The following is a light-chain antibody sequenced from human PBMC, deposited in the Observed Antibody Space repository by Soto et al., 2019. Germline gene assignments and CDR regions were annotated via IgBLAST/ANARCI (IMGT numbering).Light chain of an antibody. CDR2: GAS. V-gene: IGKV3-20*01. J-gene: IGKJ2*01. CDR3: QQYGSSPPT. Sequence: EIVLTQSPCTPSLSPGETATLSCRASQSVSSSYLAWYQHKPGQAPRLLIYGASSRATGIPDRCSGSGSGTDFTLTISRLEPEDLAVYYCQQYGSSPPTFGHGTKLES. CDR1: QSVSSSY.